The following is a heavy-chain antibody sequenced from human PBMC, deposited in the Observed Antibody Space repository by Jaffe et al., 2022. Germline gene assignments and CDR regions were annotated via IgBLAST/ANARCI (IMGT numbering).Heavy chain of an antibody. CDR1: GFTFGDYA. D-gene: IGHD3-10*01. CDR3: TRESPPNVLLWFGEWEPPFDY. Sequence: EVQLVESGGGLVQPGRSLRLSCTASGFTFGDYAMSWVRQAPGKGLEWVGFIRSKAYGGTTEYAASVKGRFTISRDDSKSIAYLQMNSLKTEDTAVYYCTRESPPNVLLWFGEWEPPFDYWGQGTLVTVSS. CDR2: IRSKAYGGTT. V-gene: IGHV3-49*04. J-gene: IGHJ4*02.